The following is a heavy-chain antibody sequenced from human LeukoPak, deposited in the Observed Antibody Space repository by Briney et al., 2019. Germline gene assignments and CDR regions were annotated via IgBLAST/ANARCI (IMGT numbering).Heavy chain of an antibody. CDR2: IKSKTDGGTT. CDR1: GFTFSNAW. D-gene: IGHD6-6*01. CDR3: TTDSIRIAARPGVY. V-gene: IGHV3-15*01. Sequence: GGSLRLSCAASGFTFSNAWMSWVRQAPGKGLEWVGRIKSKTDGGTTDYAAPVKGRFTISRDDSKNTLYLQMNSLKTEDTAVYYCTTDSIRIAARPGVYWGQGTLVTVSS. J-gene: IGHJ4*02.